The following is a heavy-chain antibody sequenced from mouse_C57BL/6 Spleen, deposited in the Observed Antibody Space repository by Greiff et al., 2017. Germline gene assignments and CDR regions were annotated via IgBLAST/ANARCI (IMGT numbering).Heavy chain of an antibody. CDR3: ARHSDGYYLLAY. Sequence: SGAELVKPGASVKLSCKASGYTFTEYTIHWVKQRTGQGLEWIGWFYPGSGSNKYNEKFKDKATLTADKSSTTVYMELSSLTSDDSAVYFCARHSDGYYLLAYWGQGTLVTVSA. CDR2: FYPGSGSN. D-gene: IGHD2-3*01. CDR1: GYTFTEYT. J-gene: IGHJ3*01. V-gene: IGHV1-62-2*01.